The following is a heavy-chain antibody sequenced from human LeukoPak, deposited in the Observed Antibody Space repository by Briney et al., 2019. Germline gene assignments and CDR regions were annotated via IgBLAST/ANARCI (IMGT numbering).Heavy chain of an antibody. V-gene: IGHV3-66*01. J-gene: IGHJ4*02. D-gene: IGHD3-10*01. CDR1: GFTVSNNY. CDR3: ARDLRSTMVRGVIIDY. Sequence: TGGSLRLSCAASGFTVSNNYINWVRQAPGKGLEWVLVIYSGGSTYYADSVKGRFTISRDNSKNTLYLQMNSLRAEDTAVYYCARDLRSTMVRGVIIDYWGQGTLVTVSS. CDR2: IYSGGST.